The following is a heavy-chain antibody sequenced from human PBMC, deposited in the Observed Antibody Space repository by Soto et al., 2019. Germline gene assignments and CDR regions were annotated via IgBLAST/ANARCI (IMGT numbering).Heavy chain of an antibody. Sequence: AAVTVSCKASGYAFTSYDINWARQATGQGPEWMGWMNPNSGNTGYAQKFQGRVTMTRNTSISTAYMELSSLRSEDTAVYYCARDPYYYDSSGYYNWFDPWGEGTLVTVSS. CDR2: MNPNSGNT. CDR3: ARDPYYYDSSGYYNWFDP. J-gene: IGHJ5*02. CDR1: GYAFTSYD. D-gene: IGHD3-22*01. V-gene: IGHV1-8*01.